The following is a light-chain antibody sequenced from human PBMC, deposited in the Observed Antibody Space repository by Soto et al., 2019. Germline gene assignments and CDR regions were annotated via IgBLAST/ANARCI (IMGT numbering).Light chain of an antibody. CDR2: DAS. CDR3: QQNYSDSWK. Sequence: DTQMTQSPSSLSASVGDRIIITCRASQGIRSYLNWYQQKPGKAPKLVIYDASILYIGVPSRFSGSGSGSEFTLTISSLQPDDFAPYYCQQNYSDSWKFGQGTRVEIE. J-gene: IGKJ1*01. CDR1: QGIRSY. V-gene: IGKV1-39*01.